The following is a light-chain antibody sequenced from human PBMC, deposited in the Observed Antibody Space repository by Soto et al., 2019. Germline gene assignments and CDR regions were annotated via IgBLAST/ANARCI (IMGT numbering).Light chain of an antibody. Sequence: QSALTQPASVSGSPGQSITISCTGTSSDIGAYNYVSWYQQHPGKAPKLLIYDVSIRPSGGSNRFSGSKSANTASLTISGLQAEDEADYYCTSYTSSSTLGVFGTGTKLTVL. V-gene: IGLV2-14*03. J-gene: IGLJ1*01. CDR3: TSYTSSSTLGV. CDR1: SSDIGAYNY. CDR2: DVS.